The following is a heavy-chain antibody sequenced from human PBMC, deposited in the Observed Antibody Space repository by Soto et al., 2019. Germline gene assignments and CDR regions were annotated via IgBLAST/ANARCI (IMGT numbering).Heavy chain of an antibody. D-gene: IGHD2-2*01. CDR2: ISPYNGDT. Sequence: ASVKVSCKASGYSFTNYDISWVRQAPGQGLEWMGWISPYNGDTIYAQKLQGRVTMTTDASTSTAYMELRSLRSDDTAVYYCARYCSSTSCDHYFDYWGQGTLVTVSS. V-gene: IGHV1-18*01. J-gene: IGHJ4*02. CDR1: GYSFTNYD. CDR3: ARYCSSTSCDHYFDY.